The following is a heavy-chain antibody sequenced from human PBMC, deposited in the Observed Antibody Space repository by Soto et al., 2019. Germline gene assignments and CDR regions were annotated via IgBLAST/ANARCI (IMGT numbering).Heavy chain of an antibody. CDR3: YRVVVAVAGNYTRFDY. CDR1: GGSISGYY. Sequence: SETLALTCTVSGGSISGYYWSWIRKPPGKGLEWIGYIYYSGSTNYNPSLKSRVTISVDTSKNQFSLKLRSGTAAHTAGYDCYRVVVAVAGNYTRFDYWGQVSLVT. CDR2: IYYSGST. J-gene: IGHJ4*02. V-gene: IGHV4-59*01. D-gene: IGHD6-19*01.